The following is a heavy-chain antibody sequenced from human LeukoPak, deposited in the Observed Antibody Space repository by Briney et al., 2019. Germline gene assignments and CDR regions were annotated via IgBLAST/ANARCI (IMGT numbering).Heavy chain of an antibody. D-gene: IGHD3-10*01. Sequence: GGSLRLSCAASGFTFSSYSMNWVRQAPGKGLEWVSSISSSSSYIYYANSVKGRFTISRDNAKNSLYLQMNSLRAEDTAVYYCARDPGVTMVRGVIITPYFDYWGQGTLVTVSS. V-gene: IGHV3-21*01. CDR3: ARDPGVTMVRGVIITPYFDY. CDR2: ISSSSSYI. CDR1: GFTFSSYS. J-gene: IGHJ4*02.